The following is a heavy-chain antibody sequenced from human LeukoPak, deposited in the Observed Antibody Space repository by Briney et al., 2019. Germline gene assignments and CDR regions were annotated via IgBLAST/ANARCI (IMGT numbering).Heavy chain of an antibody. CDR3: ARHPRGPSSGCSKRFDY. Sequence: SETLSLTCTVSGDSISSNSYYWGWIRQPPGKGLEWIGSIHYSGNTYYNPSLKRRVTISVDTSKNQFSLKLSSVTATDTAVYYWARHPRGPSSGCSKRFDYWGQGTLVTVSS. CDR1: GDSISSNSYY. J-gene: IGHJ4*02. V-gene: IGHV4-39*01. CDR2: IHYSGNT. D-gene: IGHD6-19*01.